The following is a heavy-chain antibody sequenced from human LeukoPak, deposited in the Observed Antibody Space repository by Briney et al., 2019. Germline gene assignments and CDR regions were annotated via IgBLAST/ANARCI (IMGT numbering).Heavy chain of an antibody. V-gene: IGHV3-21*01. CDR3: ARVPRATVRTRGGY. D-gene: IGHD4-17*01. J-gene: IGHJ4*02. CDR1: GLTFSSYS. CDR2: ISSSNSYI. Sequence: PGGSLRLSCAASGLTFSSYSMNWVRQAPGKGLEWVSSISSSNSYIYYADSVKGRFTISRDNAKNSLYLQMNSLRAEATAVYYCARVPRATVRTRGGYWGQGTLVTVSS.